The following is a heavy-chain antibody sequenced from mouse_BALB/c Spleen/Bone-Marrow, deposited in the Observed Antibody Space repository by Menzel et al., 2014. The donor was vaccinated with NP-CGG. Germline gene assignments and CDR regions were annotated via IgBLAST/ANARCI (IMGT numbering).Heavy chain of an antibody. Sequence: AQLQQSGAELMKPGASMKISCKATGYTFSSYWIEWVKQRPGQGLEWIGEILPGSGSTNYNERFKGKATFTADTSSNTAYMQLSSLTSEVSSVYYCARAYYVNYDAMDYWGQGPSVTVSS. V-gene: IGHV1-9*01. CDR1: GYTFSSYW. D-gene: IGHD2-10*01. CDR2: ILPGSGST. J-gene: IGHJ4*01. CDR3: ARAYYVNYDAMDY.